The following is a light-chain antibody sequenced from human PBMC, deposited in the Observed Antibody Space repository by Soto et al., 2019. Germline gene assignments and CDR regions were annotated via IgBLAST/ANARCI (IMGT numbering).Light chain of an antibody. CDR3: QSYDTSLSVV. CDR1: RSNIGAGYD. CDR2: ANS. V-gene: IGLV1-40*01. Sequence: QSVLTQPPSVSGAPGQRVTISCTGSRSNIGAGYDVHWYQQLPGTAPKLLMYANSNRPSGVPDRFSGSKSGTSAFLAITGLQAEDEADYYCQSYDTSLSVVFGGGTKLTVL. J-gene: IGLJ2*01.